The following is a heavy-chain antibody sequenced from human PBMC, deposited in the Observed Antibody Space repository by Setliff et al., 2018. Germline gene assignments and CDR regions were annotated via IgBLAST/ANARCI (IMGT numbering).Heavy chain of an antibody. Sequence: ASVKVSCKASGYTLSNSILSWVRQAPGQGLEWVGWISAYNGKTYFAQKFQDRITLTTDTSTNTGYLELRGLRSDDTAVYYCLRLVRFCSRTVCQRTSGDEAWGQGTLVTVSS. V-gene: IGHV1-18*01. CDR3: LRLVRFCSRTVCQRTSGDEA. CDR2: ISAYNGKT. CDR1: GYTLSNSI. D-gene: IGHD3-3*01. J-gene: IGHJ5*02.